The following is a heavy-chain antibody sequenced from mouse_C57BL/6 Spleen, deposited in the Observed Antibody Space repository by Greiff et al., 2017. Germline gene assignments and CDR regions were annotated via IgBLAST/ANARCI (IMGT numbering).Heavy chain of an antibody. CDR3: ARTGYYGSSYFAY. V-gene: IGHV1-50*01. CDR1: GYTFTSYW. Sequence: QVQLQQPGAELVKPGASVKLSCKASGYTFTSYWMQWVKQRPGQGLEWIGELDPSDSYTNSNQKFKGKATLTVDTSSSTAYMQLSSLTSEDSAVYYCARTGYYGSSYFAYWGQGTLVTVSA. J-gene: IGHJ3*01. D-gene: IGHD1-1*01. CDR2: LDPSDSYT.